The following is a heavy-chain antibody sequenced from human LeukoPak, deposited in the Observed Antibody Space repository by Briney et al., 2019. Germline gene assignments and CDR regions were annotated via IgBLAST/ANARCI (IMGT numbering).Heavy chain of an antibody. Sequence: SETLSLTCTVSGGSISSSSYYWGWIRQPPGKGLEWIGSIYYSGSTYYNPSLKSRVTISVDTSKNQFSLKLSSVTAADTAVYYCARLREVDDFWSGYLYYFDYWGQGTLVTVSS. CDR1: GGSISSSSYY. D-gene: IGHD3-3*01. J-gene: IGHJ4*02. CDR2: IYYSGST. V-gene: IGHV4-39*01. CDR3: ARLREVDDFWSGYLYYFDY.